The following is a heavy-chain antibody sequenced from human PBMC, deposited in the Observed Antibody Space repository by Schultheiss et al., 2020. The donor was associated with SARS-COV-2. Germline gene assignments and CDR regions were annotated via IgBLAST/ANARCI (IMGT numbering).Heavy chain of an antibody. J-gene: IGHJ6*02. CDR2: INHSGST. Sequence: SETLSLTCAVYGGSFSGYYWSWIRQPPGKGLEWIGEINHSGSTNYNPSLKSRVTISVDTSKNQFSLKLSSVTAADTAVYYCARSFSWPSKYYYYYGMDVWGQGTTVTVSS. CDR3: ARSFSWPSKYYYYYGMDV. D-gene: IGHD6-13*01. CDR1: GGSFSGYY. V-gene: IGHV4-34*01.